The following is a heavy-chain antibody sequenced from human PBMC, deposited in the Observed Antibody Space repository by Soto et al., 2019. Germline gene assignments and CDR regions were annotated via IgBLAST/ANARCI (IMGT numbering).Heavy chain of an antibody. CDR3: ARDSCSSTSCLGGGAFDV. CDR2: IYHSGST. J-gene: IGHJ3*01. V-gene: IGHV4-4*02. D-gene: IGHD2-2*01. CDR1: SGSISSSNW. Sequence: QVQLQESGPGLVKPSGTLSLTCAVSSGSISSSNWWSWVRQPPGKGLEWIGEIYHSGSTTYNPSLKSRVTISVDKSKNQFSLKLSSVTAADTAVYYCARDSCSSTSCLGGGAFDVWGQGTMVTVSS.